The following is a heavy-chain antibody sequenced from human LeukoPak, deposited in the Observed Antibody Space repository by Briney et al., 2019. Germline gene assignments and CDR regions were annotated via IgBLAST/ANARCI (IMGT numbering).Heavy chain of an antibody. CDR1: GFTVSSNY. J-gene: IGHJ4*02. Sequence: PGGSLRLSCAASGFTVSSNYMSWVRQAPGKGLEWVSVIYSGGSTYYADSVRGRFTISRDNSKNTLYLQMNSLRAEDTAVYYCAKDQGRYCSGGSCYAFDYWGQGTLVTVSS. CDR2: IYSGGST. V-gene: IGHV3-53*05. CDR3: AKDQGRYCSGGSCYAFDY. D-gene: IGHD2-15*01.